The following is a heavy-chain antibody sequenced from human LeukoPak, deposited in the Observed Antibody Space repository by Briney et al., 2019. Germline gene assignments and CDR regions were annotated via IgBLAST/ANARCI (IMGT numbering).Heavy chain of an antibody. V-gene: IGHV3-30*02. CDR3: AKDLAARPFEY. D-gene: IGHD6-6*01. CDR1: GFTFSSFG. J-gene: IGHJ4*02. Sequence: GGSLRLSCAASGFTFSSFGMHWVRQAPGKGLEWVALIRYDGRNTYYADSVKGRFTISRDNSKNTLYLQMNSLRVEDTAVYYCAKDLAARPFEYXXQGTLVTVSS. CDR2: IRYDGRNT.